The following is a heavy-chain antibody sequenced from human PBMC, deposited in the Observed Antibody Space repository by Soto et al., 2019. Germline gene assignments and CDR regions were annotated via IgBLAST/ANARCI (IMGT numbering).Heavy chain of an antibody. CDR1: GGSISSSSYY. J-gene: IGHJ6*02. CDR3: ARRYSYGSGKYGVDL. V-gene: IGHV4-39*01. CDR2: ISYSGST. D-gene: IGHD3-10*01. Sequence: SATLSLTWTGSGGSISSSSYYWSWIRQPPGKGREGIWSISYSGSTFYNPSLNSRGTISVDKPKNQFSLKLSSVTAADTAVYYCARRYSYGSGKYGVDLWGQGTTVTVSS.